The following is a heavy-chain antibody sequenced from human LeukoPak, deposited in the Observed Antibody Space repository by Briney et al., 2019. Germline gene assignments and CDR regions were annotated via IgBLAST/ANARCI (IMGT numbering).Heavy chain of an antibody. J-gene: IGHJ2*01. CDR3: ARGLGDYVEDWYFDL. D-gene: IGHD4-17*01. CDR1: GGSITYNY. CDR2: IYNSGST. V-gene: IGHV4-59*01. Sequence: PSETLSLTCTVSGGSITYNYWSWIRQPPGKGLEWIGYIYNSGSTNYNPSLESRITISVDTSKNQFSLKLSSVTAADTAVYYCARGLGDYVEDWYFDLWGRGTLVTVSS.